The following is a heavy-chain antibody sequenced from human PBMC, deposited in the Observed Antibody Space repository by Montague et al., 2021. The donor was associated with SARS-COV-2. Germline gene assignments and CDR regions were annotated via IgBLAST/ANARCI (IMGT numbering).Heavy chain of an antibody. Sequence: SLRLSCAASGFAFSNYVMSWVRPAPGKGLEWVSAITGSGSNTYYADSMKGRFTIFSDNSRSTLHLQINSLRAEDTAVYYCARQHWTDGMDDWGQGTLVTVSS. CDR2: ITGSGSNT. CDR3: ARQHWTDGMDD. J-gene: IGHJ4*02. V-gene: IGHV3-23*01. D-gene: IGHD1-1*01. CDR1: GFAFSNYV.